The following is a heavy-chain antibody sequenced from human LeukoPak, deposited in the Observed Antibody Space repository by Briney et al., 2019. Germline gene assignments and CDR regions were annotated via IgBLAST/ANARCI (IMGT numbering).Heavy chain of an antibody. CDR2: IIPIFGTA. CDR3: ARDGTGGTSLYNWFDP. V-gene: IGHV1-69*13. D-gene: IGHD2-2*01. Sequence: ASVKVSCKPSGGTFTNYAISWVRQAPGQALEGMGGIIPIFGTANYAQKFQGRVTITADESTSTAYMELSSLRSEDTAVYYCARDGTGGTSLYNWFDPWGQGTLVTVSS. CDR1: GGTFTNYA. J-gene: IGHJ5*02.